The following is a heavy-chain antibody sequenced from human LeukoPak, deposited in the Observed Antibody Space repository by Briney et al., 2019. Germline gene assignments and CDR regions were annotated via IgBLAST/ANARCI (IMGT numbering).Heavy chain of an antibody. CDR1: GYSFTSYW. CDR2: IYPGDSDT. V-gene: IGHV5-51*01. CDR3: AGHRRYYYDSSGYYWFDP. J-gene: IGHJ5*02. Sequence: GESLKISCKGSGYSFTSYWIGWVRQMPGKGLEWMGIIYPGDSDTRYSPSFQGQVTISADKSISTAYLQWSSLKASDTAMYYCAGHRRYYYDSSGYYWFDPWGQGTLVTVSS. D-gene: IGHD3-22*01.